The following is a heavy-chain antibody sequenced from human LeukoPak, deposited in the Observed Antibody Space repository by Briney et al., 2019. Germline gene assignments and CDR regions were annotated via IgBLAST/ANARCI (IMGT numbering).Heavy chain of an antibody. Sequence: ASVKVSCKVSGYTLTELSMHWVRQAPGKGLEWMGGFDPEDGETIYAQKFQGRVTMTEDTSTDTAYMELSSLRSEDTAVYYCARVQETDPYYYYYMDVWGKGTTVTISS. CDR2: FDPEDGET. V-gene: IGHV1-24*01. CDR3: ARVQETDPYYYYYMDV. J-gene: IGHJ6*03. CDR1: GYTLTELS.